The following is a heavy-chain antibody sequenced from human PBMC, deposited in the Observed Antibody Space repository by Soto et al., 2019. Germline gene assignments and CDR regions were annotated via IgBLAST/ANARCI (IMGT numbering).Heavy chain of an antibody. Sequence: PGESLQISCKGSGYSFTNYWISWVRQMPGKGLEWMGRIDPTDSYTNYNPSFQGHVTLSADKSISTAYLQWSSLEASDTAMYYCARIAARAPYYGMDVWGQGTTVTVSS. V-gene: IGHV5-10-1*01. J-gene: IGHJ6*02. CDR1: GYSFTNYW. CDR3: ARIAARAPYYGMDV. D-gene: IGHD6-6*01. CDR2: IDPTDSYT.